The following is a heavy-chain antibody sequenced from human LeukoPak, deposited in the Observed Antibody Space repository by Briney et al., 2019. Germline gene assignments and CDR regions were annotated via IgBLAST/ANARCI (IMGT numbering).Heavy chain of an antibody. Sequence: PSETLSLTCTISGGSISSYYWSWIRQPAGKGLEWIGRIYTSGSTNYNPSLKSRVTMSVDTSKNQFSLKLTSVTAADTAVYYCARDLHIAAAGSGFDPWGQGTLVTVSS. V-gene: IGHV4-4*07. D-gene: IGHD6-13*01. CDR3: ARDLHIAAAGSGFDP. CDR1: GGSISSYY. J-gene: IGHJ5*02. CDR2: IYTSGST.